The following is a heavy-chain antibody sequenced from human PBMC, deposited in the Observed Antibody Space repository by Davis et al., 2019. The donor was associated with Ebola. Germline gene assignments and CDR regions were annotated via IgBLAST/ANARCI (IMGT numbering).Heavy chain of an antibody. Sequence: ASVKVSCKASGYTFTGYYMHWVRQAPGQGLEWMGWISAYNGNTNYAQKLQGRVTMTTDTSTSTAYMELRSLRSDDTAVYYCARDKLRFLEWLLFAVGGDHSCGMDVWGQGTTVTVSS. J-gene: IGHJ6*02. CDR3: ARDKLRFLEWLLFAVGGDHSCGMDV. D-gene: IGHD3-3*01. CDR2: ISAYNGNT. V-gene: IGHV1-18*04. CDR1: GYTFTGYY.